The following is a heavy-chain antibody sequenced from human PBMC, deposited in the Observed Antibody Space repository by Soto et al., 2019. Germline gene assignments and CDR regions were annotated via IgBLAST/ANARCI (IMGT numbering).Heavy chain of an antibody. CDR1: GGTFSSYA. Sequence: SVKVSCKASGGTFSSYAISWVRQAPGQGLEWMGGIIPIFGTANYAQKFQGRVTITADKSTSTAYMELSSLRSEDTAVYYCARIDYYDSSGYYGYYYYYGMDVWGQGTTVTVSS. V-gene: IGHV1-69*06. CDR2: IIPIFGTA. J-gene: IGHJ6*02. CDR3: ARIDYYDSSGYYGYYYYYGMDV. D-gene: IGHD3-22*01.